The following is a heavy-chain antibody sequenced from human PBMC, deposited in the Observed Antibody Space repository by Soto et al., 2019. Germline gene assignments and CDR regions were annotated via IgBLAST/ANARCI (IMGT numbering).Heavy chain of an antibody. CDR3: ARAWGDLFDY. Sequence: QVQLQESGPGLVKPSETLSLTCTVSGGSISSYYWSWIRQPPGKGLEWIGYIYYSGSTNYNPSLTSRVTISVDTSKNQFSLKLSSVTAADTAVYYCARAWGDLFDYWGQGTLVTVSS. CDR1: GGSISSYY. V-gene: IGHV4-59*01. CDR2: IYYSGST. J-gene: IGHJ4*02. D-gene: IGHD3-16*01.